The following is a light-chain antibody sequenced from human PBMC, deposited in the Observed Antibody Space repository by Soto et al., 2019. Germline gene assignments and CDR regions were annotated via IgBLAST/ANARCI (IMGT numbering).Light chain of an antibody. V-gene: IGKV3-20*01. CDR3: QHYDNSPMYT. CDR2: GAS. J-gene: IGKJ2*01. CDR1: QGVSSSS. Sequence: EIVLTQSPGTLSLSPAERATLSCRASQGVSSSSLAWFQQKPGQAPRLLIYGASNRATGIPDRFSGSGSGTDFTLTVSRLEPEDFAVYYCQHYDNSPMYTFGQGTKLEIK.